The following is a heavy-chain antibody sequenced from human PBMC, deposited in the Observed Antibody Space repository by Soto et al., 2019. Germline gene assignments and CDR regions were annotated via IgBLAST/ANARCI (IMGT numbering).Heavy chain of an antibody. Sequence: ASVKVSCKASGYTFTTYGVIWVRQAPGQGLEWMGWISAYNVNTNYAQKLQGRVTMTTDTSTSTAYMELRSLRSDDTAVYYCARRLGSGWYDDAFDIWGQGTLVTVSS. J-gene: IGHJ3*02. V-gene: IGHV1-18*01. CDR3: ARRLGSGWYDDAFDI. D-gene: IGHD6-19*01. CDR2: ISAYNVNT. CDR1: GYTFTTYG.